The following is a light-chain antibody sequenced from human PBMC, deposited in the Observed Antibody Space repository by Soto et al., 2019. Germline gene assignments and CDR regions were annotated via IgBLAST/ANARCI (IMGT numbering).Light chain of an antibody. CDR3: SSFAGNNNRGV. J-gene: IGLJ1*01. CDR2: EVS. V-gene: IGLV2-8*01. CDR1: SSDVGGYNY. Sequence: QSALTQPPSASASPGQSVTISCTGTSSDVGGYNYVSWYQLRPGKAPKLMIYEVSQRPSGVPDRFSGSKSGNTATLTVSGLQAEDEADYYCSSFAGNNNRGVFGSGTKLTVL.